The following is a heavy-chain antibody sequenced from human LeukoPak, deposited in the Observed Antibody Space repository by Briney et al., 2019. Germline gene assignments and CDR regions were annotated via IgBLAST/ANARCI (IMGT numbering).Heavy chain of an antibody. CDR3: ARSGSYPSHYYYMDV. J-gene: IGHJ6*03. V-gene: IGHV1-2*02. Sequence: GASVKVSCKASGYTFTGYYMHWVRQAPGQGLEWMGWINPNSGGTNYAQKFQGRVTMTRDTSISTAYMELSRPRSDDTAVYYCARSGSYPSHYYYMDVWGKGTTVTVSS. CDR1: GYTFTGYY. CDR2: INPNSGGT. D-gene: IGHD1-26*01.